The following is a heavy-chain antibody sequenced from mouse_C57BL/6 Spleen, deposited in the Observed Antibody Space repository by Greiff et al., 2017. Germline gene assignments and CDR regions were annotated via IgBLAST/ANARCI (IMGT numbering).Heavy chain of an antibody. Sequence: VQGVESGAELVKPGASVKISCKASGYAFSSYWMNWVKQRPGKGLEWIGQIYPGDGDTNYNGKFKGKATLTADKSSSTAYMQLSSLTSEDSAVYFCAITSEGYYYAMDYWGQGTSVTVSS. D-gene: IGHD1-1*01. J-gene: IGHJ4*01. CDR3: AITSEGYYYAMDY. CDR2: IYPGDGDT. V-gene: IGHV1-80*01. CDR1: GYAFSSYW.